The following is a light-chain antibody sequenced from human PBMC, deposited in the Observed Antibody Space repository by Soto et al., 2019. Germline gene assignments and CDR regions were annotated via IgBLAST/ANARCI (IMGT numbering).Light chain of an antibody. CDR3: QQLDAYPRT. V-gene: IGKV1-9*01. CDR2: VAS. J-gene: IGKJ1*01. Sequence: IQLTQSPSSLSASVGDRVTITCRASQGISSYLAWYQQKPGQAPKLLIYVASTLQSGVPSRFSGSGFGTDFTLTISSLQPEDFATYYYQQLDAYPRTFGQGTKVEIK. CDR1: QGISSY.